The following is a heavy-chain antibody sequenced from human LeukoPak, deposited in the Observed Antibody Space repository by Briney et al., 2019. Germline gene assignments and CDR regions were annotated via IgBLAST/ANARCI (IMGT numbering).Heavy chain of an antibody. CDR3: ARGLGTLPPGGY. CDR1: GGSFSGYY. Sequence: PSETLPLTCAVYGGSFSGYYWSWIRQPPGKGREWLGEINHSGSTNYNASLKSRVTISVDTSKNQFSLKLSYVTAADTAVYYCARGLGTLPPGGYWGQGTLVTVSS. J-gene: IGHJ4*02. V-gene: IGHV4-34*01. CDR2: INHSGST. D-gene: IGHD4-23*01.